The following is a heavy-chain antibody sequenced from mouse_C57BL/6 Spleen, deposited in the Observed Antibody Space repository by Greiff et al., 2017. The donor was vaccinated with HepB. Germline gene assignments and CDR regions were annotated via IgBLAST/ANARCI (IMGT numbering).Heavy chain of an antibody. CDR3: ARGGYSYYFDY. J-gene: IGHJ2*01. Sequence: EVHLVESEGGLVQPGSSMKLSCTASGFTFSDYYMAWVRQVPEKGLEWVANINYDGSSTYYLDSLKSRFIISRDNAKNILYPQMSSLKSEDTATYYCARGGYSYYFDYWGQGTTLTVSS. CDR2: INYDGSST. CDR1: GFTFSDYY. V-gene: IGHV5-16*01. D-gene: IGHD2-3*01.